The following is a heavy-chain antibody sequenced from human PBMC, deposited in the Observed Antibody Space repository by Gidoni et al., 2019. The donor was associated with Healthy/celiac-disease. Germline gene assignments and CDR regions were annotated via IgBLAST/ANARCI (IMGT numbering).Heavy chain of an antibody. D-gene: IGHD3-3*01. J-gene: IGHJ5*02. CDR1: GYTFTGYY. Sequence: QVQLVQSGAEVKKPGASVQVSCQASGYTFTGYYMHWVRQAPGQGLEWMGRINPSSGGKNYAQKFQGRVTMTRDTSISTAYMELSRLRSDDTAVYYCARGQRITIFGVWFDPWGQGTLVTVSS. CDR3: ARGQRITIFGVWFDP. CDR2: INPSSGGK. V-gene: IGHV1-2*06.